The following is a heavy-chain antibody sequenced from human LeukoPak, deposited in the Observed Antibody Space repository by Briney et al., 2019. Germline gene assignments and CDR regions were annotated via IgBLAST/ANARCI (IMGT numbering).Heavy chain of an antibody. V-gene: IGHV4-39*07. Sequence: SETLSLTCTGSGGSISSSSYYWGWIRQPPGKGLEWIGSIDYSGSTYYNPSRKSRVTISVDTSKNQFSLKLSSVTAAATAVYYCASGIAVAGYSDYWGQGTLVTVSS. CDR1: GGSISSSSYY. J-gene: IGHJ4*02. CDR3: ASGIAVAGYSDY. CDR2: IDYSGST. D-gene: IGHD6-19*01.